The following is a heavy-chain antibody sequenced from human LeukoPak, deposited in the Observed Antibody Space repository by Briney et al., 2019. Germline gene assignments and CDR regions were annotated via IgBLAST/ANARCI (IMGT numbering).Heavy chain of an antibody. CDR2: ISGYNGNT. CDR1: GYTFTTYG. V-gene: IGHV1-18*01. Sequence: SVKVSCEASGYTFTTYGIGWVRQAPGQGLEWMGWISGYNGNTNYAQKFQGRVTMTTDTSTSTAYMELRSLRSDDTAVYYCARTSHESVLYWSDPWGQGTLVNVSS. D-gene: IGHD3-16*01. CDR3: ARTSHESVLYWSDP. J-gene: IGHJ5*02.